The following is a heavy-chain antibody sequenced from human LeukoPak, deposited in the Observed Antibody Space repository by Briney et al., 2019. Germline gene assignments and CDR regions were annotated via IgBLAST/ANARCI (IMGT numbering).Heavy chain of an antibody. CDR3: ARQFGITMVRGANFDY. D-gene: IGHD3-10*01. CDR1: GGTISGSSYY. V-gene: IGHV4-39*01. CDR2: IYYSGNN. Sequence: SETLSLTCTISGGTISGSSYYWGWIRPPPGKGLEWSGSIYYSGNNYYNPSLKSRVTISVDTSKNQFSLKLSSVTDADTAVYYCARQFGITMVRGANFDYWGQGTLVTVSS. J-gene: IGHJ4*02.